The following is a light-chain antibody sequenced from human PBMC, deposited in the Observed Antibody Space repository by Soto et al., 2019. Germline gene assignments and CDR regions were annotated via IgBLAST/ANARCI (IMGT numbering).Light chain of an antibody. CDR1: SSDINDYNY. Sequence: QSALTQPASVSGSPGQSITISCTGTSSDINDYNYVSWYQQRPGKAPKLMIYGVSNRPSGVSNRFSDSRSGNTASLTISGLQAEDEADYYCTSYTNSSFVFGGGTKLTVL. CDR3: TSYTNSSFV. J-gene: IGLJ2*01. CDR2: GVS. V-gene: IGLV2-14*01.